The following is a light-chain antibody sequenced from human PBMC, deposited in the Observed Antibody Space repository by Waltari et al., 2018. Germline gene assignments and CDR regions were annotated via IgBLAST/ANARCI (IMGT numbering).Light chain of an antibody. J-gene: IGKJ1*01. CDR1: QSVRRS. CDR2: DTS. V-gene: IGKV3-20*01. Sequence: EIVLTQSPGTLSLSPGDRATLSCRASQSVRRSLTWYQQKPGQAPRLLIYDTSTRATGIPDRFSGSGPGTDFSLTISRLEPEDFAVYYCQEYVNLPATFGQGTKVEIK. CDR3: QEYVNLPAT.